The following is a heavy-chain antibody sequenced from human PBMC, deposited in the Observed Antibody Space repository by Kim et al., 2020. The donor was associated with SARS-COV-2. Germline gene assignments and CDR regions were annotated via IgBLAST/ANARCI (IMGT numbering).Heavy chain of an antibody. CDR2: GNT. D-gene: IGHD7-27*01. J-gene: IGHJ4*02. V-gene: IGHV1-18*01. CDR3: ARDTQDLGY. Sequence: GNTNYAKKLQGRVTMTTDTSTSTAYMELRSLRSDDTAVYYCARDTQDLGYWGQGTLVTVSS.